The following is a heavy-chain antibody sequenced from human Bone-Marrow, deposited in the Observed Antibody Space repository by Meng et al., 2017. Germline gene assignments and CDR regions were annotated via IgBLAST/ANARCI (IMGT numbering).Heavy chain of an antibody. Sequence: QVQLQQWGAGLLKPSETLSLPCAVYGGSFSGYYWSWIRQPPGKGLEWIGEINHSGSTNYNPSLKSRVTISVDTSKNQFSLKLSSVTAADTAVYYCARVGSRSEDYWGQGTLVTVSS. CDR3: ARVGSRSEDY. J-gene: IGHJ4*02. D-gene: IGHD2-2*01. CDR1: GGSFSGYY. CDR2: INHSGST. V-gene: IGHV4-34*01.